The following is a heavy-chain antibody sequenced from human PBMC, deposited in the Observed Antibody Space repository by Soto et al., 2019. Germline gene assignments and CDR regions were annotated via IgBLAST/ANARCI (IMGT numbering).Heavy chain of an antibody. Sequence: PGGSLRLSCAASGFVVTNYYMSWVRQRPAEGLVWVSRITSDGKSKAYAESVKGRFAISRDNAKNTLYLQMNGLTAEDTAVYYCARESGDWPLNWFDPWGQGTLVTVSS. V-gene: IGHV3-74*01. CDR3: ARESGDWPLNWFDP. J-gene: IGHJ5*02. D-gene: IGHD2-21*02. CDR1: GFVVTNYY. CDR2: ITSDGKSK.